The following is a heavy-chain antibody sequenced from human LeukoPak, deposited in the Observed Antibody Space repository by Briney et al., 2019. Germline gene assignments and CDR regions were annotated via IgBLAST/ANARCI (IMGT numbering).Heavy chain of an antibody. CDR1: GYTFTGYY. D-gene: IGHD6-13*01. CDR2: INPNSGGT. V-gene: IGHV1-2*02. CDR3: ARGGKYSSSWYDPYYYYYYMDV. Sequence: GASVKVSCKASGYTFTGYYMHWVRQASGQGLEWMGWINPNSGGTNYAQKFQGRVTMTRDTSTSTVYMELSSLRSEDTAVYYCARGGKYSSSWYDPYYYYYYMDVWGKGTTVTVSS. J-gene: IGHJ6*03.